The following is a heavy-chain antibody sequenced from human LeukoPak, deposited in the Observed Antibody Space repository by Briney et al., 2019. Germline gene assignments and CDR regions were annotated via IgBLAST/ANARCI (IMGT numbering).Heavy chain of an antibody. CDR3: AKDRPIQGGFDP. CDR1: GFSFSSFG. V-gene: IGHV3-30*02. J-gene: IGHJ5*02. Sequence: GGSLRLSCAASGFSFSSFGMLWVRQAPGKGPQWVAFIRSDGRNTYYADSVQGRFTASRDNSKNTLFLQMNSLRPEDTAVYYCAKDRPIQGGFDPWGQGTPVTVPS. D-gene: IGHD5-18*01. CDR2: IRSDGRNT.